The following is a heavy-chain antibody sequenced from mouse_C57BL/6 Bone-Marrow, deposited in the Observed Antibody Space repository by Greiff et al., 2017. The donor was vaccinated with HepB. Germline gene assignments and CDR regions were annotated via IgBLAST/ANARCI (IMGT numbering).Heavy chain of an antibody. Sequence: VKLVESGAELARPGASVKLSCKASGYTFTSYGISWVKQRTGQGLEWIGEIYPRSGNTYYNEKFKGKATLTADKSSSTAYMELRSLTSEDSAVYFCLTTVVATYYAMDYWGQGTSVTVSS. V-gene: IGHV1-81*01. CDR2: IYPRSGNT. CDR1: GYTFTSYG. D-gene: IGHD1-1*01. J-gene: IGHJ4*01. CDR3: LTTVVATYYAMDY.